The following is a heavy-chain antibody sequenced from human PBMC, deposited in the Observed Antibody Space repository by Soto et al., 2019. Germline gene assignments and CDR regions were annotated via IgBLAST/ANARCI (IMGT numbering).Heavy chain of an antibody. CDR2: ISGSGGST. Sequence: EVQLLESGGGLVQPGGSLRLSCAASGFTFSSYAMSWVRQAPGKGLEWVSAISGSGGSTYYADSVKGRFTISRDNSKNTLYLQMNSMRAEDTAVYYCAKPVTISPGPDYWGQGTLVTVSS. D-gene: IGHD3-3*01. CDR1: GFTFSSYA. V-gene: IGHV3-23*01. J-gene: IGHJ4*02. CDR3: AKPVTISPGPDY.